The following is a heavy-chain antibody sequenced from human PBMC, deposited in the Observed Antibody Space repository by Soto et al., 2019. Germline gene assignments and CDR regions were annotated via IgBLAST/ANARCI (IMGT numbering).Heavy chain of an antibody. CDR1: GYTFTSYG. Sequence: GASVKVSFKASGYTFTSYGISWVRQAPGQGLEWMGWISAYNGNTNYAQKLQGRVTMTTDTSTSTAYMELRSLRSDDTAVYYCAREGRGYCSSTSCYSYYYGMDVWGQGTTVTVSS. V-gene: IGHV1-18*04. CDR2: ISAYNGNT. D-gene: IGHD2-2*01. CDR3: AREGRGYCSSTSCYSYYYGMDV. J-gene: IGHJ6*02.